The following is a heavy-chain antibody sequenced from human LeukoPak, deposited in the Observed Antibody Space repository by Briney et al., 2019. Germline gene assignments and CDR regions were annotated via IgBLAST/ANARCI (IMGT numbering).Heavy chain of an antibody. J-gene: IGHJ6*02. CDR2: ISSNGGST. CDR3: ARDGYCSGGSCYPFARYYYYGMDV. CDR1: GFTFSSYG. Sequence: PGGSLRLSCAASGFTFSSYGMHWVRQAPGKGLEYVSAISSNGGSTYYANSVKGRFTISRDNSKNTLYLQMGSLRAEDMAVYYCARDGYCSGGSCYPFARYYYYGMDVWGQGTTVTVSS. D-gene: IGHD2-15*01. V-gene: IGHV3-64*01.